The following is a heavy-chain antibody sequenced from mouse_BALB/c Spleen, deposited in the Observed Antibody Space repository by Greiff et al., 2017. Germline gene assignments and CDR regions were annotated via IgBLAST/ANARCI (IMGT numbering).Heavy chain of an antibody. V-gene: IGHV5-9-3*01. CDR2: ISSGGSYT. J-gene: IGHJ4*01. D-gene: IGHD1-2*01. CDR1: GFTFSSYA. CDR3: ARPTATVGYAMDY. Sequence: EVKLQESGGGLVKPGGSLKLSCAASGFTFSSYAMSWVRQTPEKRLEWVATISSGGSYTYYPDSVKGRFTISRDNAKNTLYLQMSSLRSEDTAMYYCARPTATVGYAMDYWGQGTSVTVSS.